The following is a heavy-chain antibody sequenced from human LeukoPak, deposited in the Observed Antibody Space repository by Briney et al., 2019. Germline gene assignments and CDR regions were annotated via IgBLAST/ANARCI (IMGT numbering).Heavy chain of an antibody. CDR3: AKDLSGAADYYFEY. CDR1: GFTFSRYS. Sequence: GRSLRLSCAASGFTFSRYSMHWVRQAPGKGLEWVAVLSFDGTDKHYADSVKGRFTISRDNSKNTLYLQMNSLRGDDTAVYYCAKDLSGAADYYFEYWGQGTLVTVSS. CDR2: LSFDGTDK. V-gene: IGHV3-30-3*01. J-gene: IGHJ4*02. D-gene: IGHD6-19*01.